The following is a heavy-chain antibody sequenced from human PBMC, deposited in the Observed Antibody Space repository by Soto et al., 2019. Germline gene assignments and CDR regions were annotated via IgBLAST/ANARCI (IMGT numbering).Heavy chain of an antibody. Sequence: GGALKISRKGFGYSFSSYWIGWVGQMPGKGLEWMGIIYPGDSDTRYSPSFQCQVTISADKSISTAYLQWSSLKASDTAMYYCARAPPGIAAAGELDYWGQGTLVTVSS. D-gene: IGHD6-13*01. CDR1: GYSFSSYW. V-gene: IGHV5-51*01. CDR2: IYPGDSDT. J-gene: IGHJ4*02. CDR3: ARAPPGIAAAGELDY.